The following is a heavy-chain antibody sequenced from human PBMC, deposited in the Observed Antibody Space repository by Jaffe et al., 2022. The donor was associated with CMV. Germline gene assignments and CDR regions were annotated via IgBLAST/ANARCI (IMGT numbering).Heavy chain of an antibody. CDR1: GFTVSSNY. D-gene: IGHD3-22*01. CDR3: ARGRRDYYDSSGYKGVYFDY. CDR2: IYSGGST. J-gene: IGHJ4*02. Sequence: EVQLVETGGGLIQPGGSLRLSCAASGFTVSSNYMSWVRQAPGKGLEWVSVIYSGGSTYYADSVKGRFTISRDNSKNTLYLQMNSLRAEDTAVYYCARGRRDYYDSSGYKGVYFDYWGQGTLVTVSS. V-gene: IGHV3-53*02.